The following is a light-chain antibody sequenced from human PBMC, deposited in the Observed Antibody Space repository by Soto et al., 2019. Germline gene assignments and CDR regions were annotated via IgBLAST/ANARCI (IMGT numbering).Light chain of an antibody. J-gene: IGKJ1*01. CDR3: LQSNNYPWT. Sequence: GDRVTITCRTSEAVRHDLAWFQQRPGKAPNLLIYSATRLQSGVPSRFSGSGSGTDFTLIISSLQPEDFATYYCLQSNNYPWTFGLGTKVDI. CDR1: EAVRHD. V-gene: IGKV1-6*01. CDR2: SAT.